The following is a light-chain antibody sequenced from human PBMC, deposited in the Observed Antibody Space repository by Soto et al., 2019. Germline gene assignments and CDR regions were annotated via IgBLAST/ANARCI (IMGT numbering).Light chain of an antibody. CDR1: QTVNTY. CDR2: DAS. J-gene: IGKJ5*01. Sequence: IVLTQCPATLSLWPGETAVLSCRASQTVNTYLSWYQQRPGQAPRLLIYDASKRVPGIPARFSGSGSGTDFTLTISSLEPEDFAVYYCQQRGTSITFGQGTRLDIE. V-gene: IGKV3-11*01. CDR3: QQRGTSIT.